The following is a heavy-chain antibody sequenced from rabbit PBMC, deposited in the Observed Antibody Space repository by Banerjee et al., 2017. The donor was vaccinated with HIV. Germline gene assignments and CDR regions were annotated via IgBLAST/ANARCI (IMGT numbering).Heavy chain of an antibody. CDR3: ARTGSGDYNDL. CDR2: IYAGSSDST. CDR1: GFDFSRYYM. V-gene: IGHV1S45*01. Sequence: QGHLEESGGGLVKPEGSLTLTCKASGFDFSRYYMSWVRQAPGKGLEWIGTIYAGSSDSTYYASWAKGRFTISSTSSTTVALQMTSLTAADTATYFCARTGSGDYNDLWDQGTLVTVS. D-gene: IGHD8-1*01. J-gene: IGHJ3*01.